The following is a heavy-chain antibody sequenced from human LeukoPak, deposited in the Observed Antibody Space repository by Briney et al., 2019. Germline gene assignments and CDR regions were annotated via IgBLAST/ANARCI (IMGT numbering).Heavy chain of an antibody. CDR1: GFTFSDYG. V-gene: IGHV3-23*05. D-gene: IGHD5-24*01. CDR3: AKILADDGSDY. J-gene: IGHJ4*02. CDR2: ICRSGSYT. Sequence: GGSLRLSCAASGFTFSDYGMTWVRQAPGKGLEWGSDICRSGSYTYYADSLKGRFTISRDNSKNTLYLQMNSLRAEDTAFYYCAKILADDGSDYWGQGTLVTVSS.